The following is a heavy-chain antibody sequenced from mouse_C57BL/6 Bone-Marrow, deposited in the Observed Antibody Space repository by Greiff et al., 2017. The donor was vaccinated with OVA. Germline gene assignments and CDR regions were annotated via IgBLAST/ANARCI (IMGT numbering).Heavy chain of an antibody. J-gene: IGHJ3*01. CDR3: ARWGNPAWFAY. CDR1: GYTFTSYG. V-gene: IGHV1-81*01. CDR2: IYPRSGNT. D-gene: IGHD2-1*01. Sequence: VKLQESGAELARPGASVKLSCKASGYTFTSYGISWVKQRTGQGLEWIGEIYPRSGNTYYNEKFKGKATLTADKSSSTAYMELRSLTSEDSAVYFCARWGNPAWFAYWGQGTLVTVSA.